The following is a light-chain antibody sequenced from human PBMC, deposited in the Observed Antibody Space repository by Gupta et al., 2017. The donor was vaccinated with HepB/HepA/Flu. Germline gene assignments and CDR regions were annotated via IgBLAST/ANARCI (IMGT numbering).Light chain of an antibody. CDR1: QSVGGR. Sequence: DIVLTQSPATLSLSPGVRATLSCGDSQSVGGRLAWYQQKPGQAPRLLIYDSSNRAAGVPARFSGSGFGTDFSLTITYLEPEDFAVYYCQQRDSWPPTFGPGTRLEIK. J-gene: IGKJ5*01. CDR2: DSS. CDR3: QQRDSWPPT. V-gene: IGKV3-11*01.